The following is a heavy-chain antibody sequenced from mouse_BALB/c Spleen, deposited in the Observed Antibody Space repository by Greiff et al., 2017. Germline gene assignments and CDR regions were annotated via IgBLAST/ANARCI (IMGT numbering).Heavy chain of an antibody. CDR1: GYTFTSYW. Sequence: QVQLQQSGAELAKPGASVKMSCKASGYTFTSYWMHWVKQRPGQGLEWIGYINPSTGYTEYNQKFKDKATLTADKSSSTAYMQLSSLTSEDSAVYYCAHGAGDYWGQGTSVTVSS. J-gene: IGHJ4*01. V-gene: IGHV1-7*01. CDR3: AHGAGDY. CDR2: INPSTGYT.